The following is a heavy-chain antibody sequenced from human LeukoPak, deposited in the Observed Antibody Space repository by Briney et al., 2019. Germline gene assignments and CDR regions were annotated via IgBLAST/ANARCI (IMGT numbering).Heavy chain of an antibody. CDR1: GGSISSGGYS. CDR3: ARTPRLYGGNSHPFDY. J-gene: IGHJ4*02. D-gene: IGHD4-23*01. CDR2: IYHSGST. Sequence: SETLCLTCAVSGGSISSGGYSWSWIRQPPGKGLEWIGYIYHSGSTYYNPSLKSRVTISVDTSKNQFSLKLSSVTAADTAVYYCARTPRLYGGNSHPFDYWGQGTLVTVSS. V-gene: IGHV4-30-2*01.